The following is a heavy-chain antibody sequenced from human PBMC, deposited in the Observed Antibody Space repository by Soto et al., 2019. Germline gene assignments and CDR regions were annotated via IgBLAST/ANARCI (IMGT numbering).Heavy chain of an antibody. CDR1: AVSISSGAYY. CDR3: ARDPQYTDSSGYYASPGNFDY. CDR2: SYYSGNT. Sequence: SQTLSLPWIVSAVSISSGAYYWNWIRQHPGKGRAWIGYSYYSGNTYYNPSLKSRVTISVDTSKNQFSLRLSSVTAADTAVYYCARDPQYTDSSGYYASPGNFDYWGQGIMVTVSS. J-gene: IGHJ4*02. V-gene: IGHV4-31*02. D-gene: IGHD3-22*01.